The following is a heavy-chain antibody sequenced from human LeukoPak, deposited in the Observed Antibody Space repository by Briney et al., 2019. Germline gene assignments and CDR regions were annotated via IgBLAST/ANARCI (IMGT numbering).Heavy chain of an antibody. J-gene: IGHJ6*03. Sequence: GGSLRLSCAASGFTFSVTWMSWVRQAPGKGLEWVSSISSSSSYTYYADSVKGRFTISRDNAKKSLYLQMNSLRAEDTAVYYCASLEARRITMVRGGPNYYMDVWGKGTTVTVSS. CDR2: ISSSSSYT. V-gene: IGHV3-21*01. CDR3: ASLEARRITMVRGGPNYYMDV. D-gene: IGHD3-10*01. CDR1: GFTFSVTW.